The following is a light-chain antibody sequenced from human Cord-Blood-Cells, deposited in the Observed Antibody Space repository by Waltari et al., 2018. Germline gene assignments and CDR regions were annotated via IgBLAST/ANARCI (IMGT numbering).Light chain of an antibody. V-gene: IGLV2-23*01. J-gene: IGLJ2*01. Sequence: QSALTQPASVSGSPGQSITISCTGTSSDVGSYNLVSWYQQHPGKAPKLMIYEGSKRXSGXXNRXXXSKSGNTAXXTIAXLQAEDEADYYCCSYAGSSTVVVFGGGTKLTVL. CDR1: SSDVGSYNL. CDR2: EGS. CDR3: CSYAGSSTVVV.